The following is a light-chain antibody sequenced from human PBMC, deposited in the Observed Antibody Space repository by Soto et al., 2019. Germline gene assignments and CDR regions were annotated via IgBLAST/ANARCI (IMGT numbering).Light chain of an antibody. Sequence: EIVLTQSPSTLSLSPGERASLSCRASHSVSSSYLAWYQEKPGQAPRLLIYGASSRATGIPDRFSGSGSGTEFTLPISGLQSEDFAVYYCHHYETFGQGTKVDIK. J-gene: IGKJ1*01. CDR2: GAS. V-gene: IGKV3-20*01. CDR3: HHYET. CDR1: HSVSSSY.